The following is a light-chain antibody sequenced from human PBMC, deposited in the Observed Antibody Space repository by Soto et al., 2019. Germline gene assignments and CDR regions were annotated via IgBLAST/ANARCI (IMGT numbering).Light chain of an antibody. V-gene: IGLV2-14*02. Sequence: QSVLTQPASVSGSPGQSITISCTGTSSDVGSYNLVSWYQQHPGKAPKLMIYEGSKRPSGVSNRFSGSKSGNTASLTVSGLQAEDEADYYCSSYAASNNLGVFGGGTKLTVL. J-gene: IGLJ2*01. CDR3: SSYAASNNLGV. CDR1: SSDVGSYNL. CDR2: EGS.